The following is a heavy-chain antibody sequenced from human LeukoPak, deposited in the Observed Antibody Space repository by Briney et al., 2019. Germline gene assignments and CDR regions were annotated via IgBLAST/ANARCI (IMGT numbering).Heavy chain of an antibody. J-gene: IGHJ4*02. CDR1: GFAFTDYY. CDR3: AAHSGSYLGLDY. Sequence: GGSLRLSCAASGFAFTDYYMSWIRQAPGKGLEWVSYITSSGTTIYYADSVKGRFTTSRDNAKNSLYLQMNSLRAEDTAVYYCAAHSGSYLGLDYWGQGTLVTVSS. CDR2: ITSSGTTI. V-gene: IGHV3-11*04. D-gene: IGHD1-26*01.